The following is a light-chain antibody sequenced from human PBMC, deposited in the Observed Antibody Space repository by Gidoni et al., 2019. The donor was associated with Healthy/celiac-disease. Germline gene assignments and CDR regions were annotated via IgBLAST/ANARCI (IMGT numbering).Light chain of an antibody. CDR1: QSVLYSSNNKNY. J-gene: IGKJ2*01. Sequence: DIGMTQSPDPLAVSLGERAPIHCKSSQSVLYSSNNKNYVAWYQQKPGQPPKLLIYRASPRESGVPDRFSGSGSGTDFTLTISSLQAEDVAVYYCQQYYSTPLYTFGQGTKLEIK. V-gene: IGKV4-1*01. CDR3: QQYYSTPLYT. CDR2: RAS.